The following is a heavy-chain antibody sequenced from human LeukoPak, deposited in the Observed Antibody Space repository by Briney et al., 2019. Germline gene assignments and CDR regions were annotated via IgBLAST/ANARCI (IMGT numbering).Heavy chain of an antibody. V-gene: IGHV3-66*01. CDR2: IYSGGST. CDR3: AREGIAAAGTPRDY. J-gene: IGHJ4*02. Sequence: GGSLRLSCAASGFTVSSNYMGWVRQAPGKGLEWVSVIYSGGSTYYADSVKGRFTISRDNSKNTLYLQMNSLRAEDTAVYYCAREGIAAAGTPRDYWGQGTLVTVSS. D-gene: IGHD6-13*01. CDR1: GFTVSSNY.